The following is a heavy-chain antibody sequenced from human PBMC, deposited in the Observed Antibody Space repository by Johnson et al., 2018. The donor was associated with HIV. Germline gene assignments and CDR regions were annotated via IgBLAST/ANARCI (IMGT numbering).Heavy chain of an antibody. CDR2: IKQDGSEK. CDR1: GFTVSSNY. Sequence: VQLVESGGGVVQPGGSLRLSCAASGFTVSSNYMSWVRQAPGKGLEWVANIKQDGSEKYYVDSVTGRFTISRDNAKKSVYLQMNSLRAEDTALYYCAKVKSWGLDAFDIWGQGTMVTVSS. J-gene: IGHJ3*02. V-gene: IGHV3-7*03. CDR3: AKVKSWGLDAFDI. D-gene: IGHD7-27*01.